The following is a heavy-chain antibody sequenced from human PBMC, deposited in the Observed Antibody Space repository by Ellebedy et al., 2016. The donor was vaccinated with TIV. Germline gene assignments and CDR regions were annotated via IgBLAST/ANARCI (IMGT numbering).Heavy chain of an antibody. J-gene: IGHJ6*02. CDR1: GFTFSSNW. CDR3: AREDCSSTTCYSSEYGMDV. V-gene: IGHV3-74*01. CDR2: INSDGSSA. Sequence: GGSLRLSCAASGFTFSSNWMHWVRQAPGKGLVWVSRINSDGSSASYADSVKGRFTISRDNAKKTLYLQMNSLRAEGMAVYYCAREDCSSTTCYSSEYGMDVWGQGTTVAVSS. D-gene: IGHD2-2*01.